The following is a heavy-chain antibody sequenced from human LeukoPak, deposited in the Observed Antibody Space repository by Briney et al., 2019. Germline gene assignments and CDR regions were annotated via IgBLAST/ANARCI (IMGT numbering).Heavy chain of an antibody. CDR1: GGSISSGGYY. CDR2: IYYSGST. Sequence: SQTLSLTCTVSGGSISSGGYYWSWLRQHPGKGLEWIGYIYYSGSTYYNPSLKSRVTISVDTSKNQFSMKLSSVTAADTAVYYCARENSDTAMVVWGQGTLVTVSS. CDR3: ARENSDTAMVV. V-gene: IGHV4-31*03. J-gene: IGHJ4*02. D-gene: IGHD5-18*01.